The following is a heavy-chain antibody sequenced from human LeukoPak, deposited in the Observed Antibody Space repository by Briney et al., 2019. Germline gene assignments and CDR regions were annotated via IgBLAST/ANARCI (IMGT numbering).Heavy chain of an antibody. D-gene: IGHD2-21*02. J-gene: IGHJ4*02. Sequence: GGSLRLSSVASGFTFTNHGMHRVRQAPGKGLEGVASIWDGGSDKYSADSVRARITISRDNSRNTLYLQMNSLRADDTAVYYCAKDLDCTTYGYYFDCWGQGTLVTVSS. CDR3: AKDLDCTTYGYYFDC. CDR2: IWDGGSDK. CDR1: GFTFTNHG. V-gene: IGHV3-33*06.